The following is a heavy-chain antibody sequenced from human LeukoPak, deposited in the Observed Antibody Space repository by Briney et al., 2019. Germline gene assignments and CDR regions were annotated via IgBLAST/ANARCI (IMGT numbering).Heavy chain of an antibody. CDR3: ARGYCSGGSCSALDAFDI. D-gene: IGHD2-15*01. V-gene: IGHV1-8*03. CDR2: MNPNSGNT. J-gene: IGHJ3*02. CDR1: GYTFTSYD. Sequence: GASVKVSCKASGYTFTSYDINWVRQATGQGLEWMGWMNPNSGNTGYAQKFQGRVTITTDESTSTAYMELSSLRSEDTAVYYCARGYCSGGSCSALDAFDIWGQGTMVTVSS.